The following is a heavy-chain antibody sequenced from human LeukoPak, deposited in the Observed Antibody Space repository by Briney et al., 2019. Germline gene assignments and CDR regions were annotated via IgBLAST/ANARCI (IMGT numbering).Heavy chain of an antibody. CDR3: ARDLSRYYYYMDV. CDR2: IKQDGSEK. V-gene: IGHV3-7*01. J-gene: IGHJ6*03. CDR1: GFTFSSYW. Sequence: PGGSLRLSCAASGFTFSSYWMSWVRQAPGKGLEWVANIKQDGSEKYYVDSVKGRFTISRDNAKNSLYLQMNSLRAEDTAVYYCARDLSRYYYYMDVWGQGTMVTVSS.